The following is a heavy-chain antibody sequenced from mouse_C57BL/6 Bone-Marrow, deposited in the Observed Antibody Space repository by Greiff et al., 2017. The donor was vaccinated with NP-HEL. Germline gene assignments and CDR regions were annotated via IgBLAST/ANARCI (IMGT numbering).Heavy chain of an antibody. D-gene: IGHD2-4*01. CDR2: IWSGGST. CDR1: GFSLTSYG. CDR3: AREGDYSLFDY. J-gene: IGHJ2*01. Sequence: VQLQQSGPGLVQPSQSLSITCTVSGFSLTSYGVHWVRQSPGKGLEWLGVIWSGGSTDYNAAVISRLSISKDNSKSQVFFKMNSLQADDTAIYYCAREGDYSLFDYWGQGTTLTVSS. V-gene: IGHV2-2*01.